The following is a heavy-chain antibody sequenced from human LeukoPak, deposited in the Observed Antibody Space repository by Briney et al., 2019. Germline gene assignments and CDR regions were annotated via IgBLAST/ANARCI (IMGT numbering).Heavy chain of an antibody. CDR3: ARDLRGAADY. V-gene: IGHV3-23*01. CDR1: GFTFSNAW. CDR2: ISGSGGST. D-gene: IGHD2-15*01. Sequence: GGSLRLSCAASGFTFSNAWMSWVRQAPGKGLEWVSVISGSGGSTYYADSVKGRFTLSRDNSKNTLYLQMNSLRAEDTAVYYCARDLRGAADYWGQGTLVTVSS. J-gene: IGHJ4*02.